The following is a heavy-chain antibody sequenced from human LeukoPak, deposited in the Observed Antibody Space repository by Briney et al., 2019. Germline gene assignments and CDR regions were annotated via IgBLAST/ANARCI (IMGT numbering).Heavy chain of an antibody. CDR1: GGSFSGYY. J-gene: IGHJ4*02. V-gene: IGHV4-34*01. D-gene: IGHD3-10*01. CDR3: ARSRWFGESISVHFDY. CDR2: INHSGST. Sequence: SETLSLTCAVYGGSFSGYYWSWIRQPPGKGLEWIGEINHSGSTNYNPSLKSRVTISVDTSKNQFSLKLSSVTAADTAVYYCARSRWFGESISVHFDYWGQGTLVTVSS.